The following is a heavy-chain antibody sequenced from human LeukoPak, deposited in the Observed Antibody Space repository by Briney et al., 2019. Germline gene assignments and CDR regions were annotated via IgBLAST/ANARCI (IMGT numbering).Heavy chain of an antibody. J-gene: IGHJ4*02. CDR2: IIPILGIA. D-gene: IGHD3-22*01. CDR1: GYTFTSYG. CDR3: ASSNYYDSSGYDPY. V-gene: IGHV1-69*04. Sequence: ASVKVSCKASGYTFTSYGISWVRQAPGQGLEWMGRIIPILGIANYAQKFQGRVTITADKSTSTAYMELSSLRSEDTAVYYCASSNYYDSSGYDPYWGQGTLVTVSS.